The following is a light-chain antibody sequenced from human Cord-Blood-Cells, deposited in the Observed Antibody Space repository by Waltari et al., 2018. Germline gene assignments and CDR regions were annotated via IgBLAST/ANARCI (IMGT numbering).Light chain of an antibody. CDR1: QSVSSSY. J-gene: IGKJ1*01. CDR2: GAS. Sequence: EIVLTQSPGTLSLSPGERAILSCRASQSVSSSYLAWYQQKPGQAPRLLIYGASSRATGIPDRFSGSGSGTDFTLTTSRLEPEDFAVYYCQQYGSSPPTFGQGTKVEIK. CDR3: QQYGSSPPT. V-gene: IGKV3-20*01.